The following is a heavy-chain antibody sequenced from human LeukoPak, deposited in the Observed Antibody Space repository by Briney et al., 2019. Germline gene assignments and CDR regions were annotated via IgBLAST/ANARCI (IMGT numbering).Heavy chain of an antibody. CDR1: GGSITTYY. CDR3: ARAYYYGSGSYYPNWFDS. V-gene: IGHV4-59*01. Sequence: PSETLSLTRTVSGGSITTYYWSWIRQSPGKGLEWIGYIYYSGSVTYNPSLKSRVTISVDTSKNQFSLRLSSVTAADTAVYYCARAYYYGSGSYYPNWFDSWGQGTLVTVSS. J-gene: IGHJ5*01. CDR2: IYYSGSV. D-gene: IGHD3-10*01.